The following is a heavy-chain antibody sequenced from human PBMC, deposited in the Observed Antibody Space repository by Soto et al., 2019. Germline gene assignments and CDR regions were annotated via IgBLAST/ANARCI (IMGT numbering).Heavy chain of an antibody. D-gene: IGHD5-18*01. CDR2: IFHTGNT. Sequence: QVQLEESGPGLVKPSQTLSLTCTVSGGSIRNSGYYGTWIRQFPGKGLEWIGYIFHTGNTYYNPSLRSRLSISVDTSKNQFSLRLSCVTASDTSVYYCAACGNTYGNAFDIWGQGTLVTVSS. J-gene: IGHJ3*02. CDR1: GGSIRNSGYY. CDR3: AACGNTYGNAFDI. V-gene: IGHV4-31*03.